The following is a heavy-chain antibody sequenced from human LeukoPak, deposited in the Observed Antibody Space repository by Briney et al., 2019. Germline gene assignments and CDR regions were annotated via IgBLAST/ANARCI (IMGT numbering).Heavy chain of an antibody. D-gene: IGHD2-15*01. CDR2: IWYDGSNK. V-gene: IGHV3-33*01. CDR1: GFTFSSYG. CDR3: ARGYCSGGSCHHDY. Sequence: GGSLRLSCAASGFTFSSYGMHWVRQAPGKGLEWVAVIWYDGSNKYYADSVKGRFTISGDNSKNTLYLQMNSLRAEDTAVYYCARGYCSGGSCHHDYWGQGTLVTVSS. J-gene: IGHJ4*02.